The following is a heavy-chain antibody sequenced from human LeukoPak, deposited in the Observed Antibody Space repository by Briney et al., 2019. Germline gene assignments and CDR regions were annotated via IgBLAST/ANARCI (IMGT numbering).Heavy chain of an antibody. V-gene: IGHV6-1*01. CDR2: TYYRSKWNN. CDR3: ARGTMIEVVNEDY. D-gene: IGHD3-22*01. CDR1: GDSVYNNSAA. Sequence: SQTLSLTCAISGDSVYNNSAAWNWIRQSPSRGLEWLGRTYYRSKWNNDYAVSVKSRITINPDTSKNQFSLQLNSVTPEDTAVYYCARGTMIEVVNEDYWGQGTLVTVSS. J-gene: IGHJ4*02.